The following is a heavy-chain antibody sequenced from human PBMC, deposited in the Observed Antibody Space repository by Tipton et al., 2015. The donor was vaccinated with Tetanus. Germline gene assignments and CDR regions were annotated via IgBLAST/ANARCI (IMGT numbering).Heavy chain of an antibody. D-gene: IGHD3-22*01. CDR2: IYSGGSST. J-gene: IGHJ4*02. CDR1: GFTFSSYA. CDR3: AKPDSSGYYYSFDF. V-gene: IGHV3-23*03. Sequence: SLRLSCAASGFTFSSYAMSWVRQAPGKGLEWVSVIYSGGSSTYYADSVKGRFTISRDNSKNTLYLQMNSLRAEDTAVYYCAKPDSSGYYYSFDFWGQGTLVTVSS.